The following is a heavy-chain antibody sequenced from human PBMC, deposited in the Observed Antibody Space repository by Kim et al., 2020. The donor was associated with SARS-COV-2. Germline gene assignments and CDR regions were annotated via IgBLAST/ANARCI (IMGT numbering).Heavy chain of an antibody. CDR2: IYYSGST. V-gene: IGHV4-59*01. J-gene: IGHJ3*02. CDR1: GGSISSYY. D-gene: IGHD3-9*01. CDR3: ARDLGYYDILTGYVCPNAFDI. Sequence: SETLSLTCTVSGGSISSYYWNWIRQPPGKGLEWIGYIYYSGSTNYNPSLKSRVTISVDTSKNQFSLKLSSVTAADTAVYYCARDLGYYDILTGYVCPNAFDIWGQGTMVTVSS.